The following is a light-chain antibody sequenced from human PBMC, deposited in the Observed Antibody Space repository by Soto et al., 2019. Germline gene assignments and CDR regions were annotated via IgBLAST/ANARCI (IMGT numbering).Light chain of an antibody. Sequence: QSLLTEPRSVAGSPGQSGTISGTGTNSDVGGYNYVSWYQQHPGKAPKLMIYDVSKRPSGVPDRFSGSKSGNTASLTISGLQAQDDADYYCCSSAGSYTYAFGTGNKVTV. CDR2: DVS. V-gene: IGLV2-11*01. J-gene: IGLJ1*01. CDR1: NSDVGGYNY. CDR3: CSSAGSYTYA.